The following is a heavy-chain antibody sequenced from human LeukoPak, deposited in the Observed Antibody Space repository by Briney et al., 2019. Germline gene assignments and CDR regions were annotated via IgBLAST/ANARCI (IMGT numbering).Heavy chain of an antibody. Sequence: SETLSLTCTVSGGSISSYHWSWIRQPAGEGLEWIGRIYTSGSTNYNPSLKSRVTMSVDTSKNQFSLKLSSVTAADTAVYYCARDPPDYGGADAFDIWGQGTMVTVSS. V-gene: IGHV4-4*07. D-gene: IGHD4-23*01. CDR2: IYTSGST. CDR1: GGSISSYH. J-gene: IGHJ3*02. CDR3: ARDPPDYGGADAFDI.